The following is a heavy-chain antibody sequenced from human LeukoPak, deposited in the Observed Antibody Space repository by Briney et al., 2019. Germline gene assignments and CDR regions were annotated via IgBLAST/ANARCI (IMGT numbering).Heavy chain of an antibody. CDR2: INGDGSTT. D-gene: IGHD1-26*01. CDR3: ATISRSVSSHFDY. V-gene: IGHV3-74*01. J-gene: IGHJ4*02. Sequence: PGGSLSLSCEASGFTFSTYWMHWVRQAPGKELVWVSRINGDGSTTDYAASVKGRFTVSRDNAKSTLYLQMNSLRAEDTSVYYCATISRSVSSHFDYWGQGTLVTVSS. CDR1: GFTFSTYW.